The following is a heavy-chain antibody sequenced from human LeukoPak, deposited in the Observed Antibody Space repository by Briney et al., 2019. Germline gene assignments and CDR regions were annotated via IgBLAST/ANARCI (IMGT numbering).Heavy chain of an antibody. CDR1: GFTFSSYA. J-gene: IGHJ6*02. CDR2: ISYDGSNK. CDR3: ARGGAARQLSTTYPYYYYGMGV. V-gene: IGHV3-30-3*01. D-gene: IGHD6-6*01. Sequence: GGSLRLSCAASGFTFSSYAMHWVRQAPGKGLEWVAVISYDGSNKYHADSVKGRFTISRDNSKNTLYLQMNSLRAEDTAVYYCARGGAARQLSTTYPYYYYGMGVWGQGTTVTVSS.